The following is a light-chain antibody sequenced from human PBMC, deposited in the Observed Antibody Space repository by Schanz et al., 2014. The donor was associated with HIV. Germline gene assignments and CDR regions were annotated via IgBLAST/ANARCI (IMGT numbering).Light chain of an antibody. CDR3: QSSDSFNPKV. CDR2: ENN. CDR1: SGSIANNY. V-gene: IGLV6-57*04. Sequence: NFMLTQPHSVSESPGKTVTISCTRSSGSIANNYVQWYQQRPGFAPTTVIYENNQRHSGVPDRFSGSLDISSNSASLTISGLKTEDEADYYCQSSDSFNPKVFGGGTKVTVL. J-gene: IGLJ3*02.